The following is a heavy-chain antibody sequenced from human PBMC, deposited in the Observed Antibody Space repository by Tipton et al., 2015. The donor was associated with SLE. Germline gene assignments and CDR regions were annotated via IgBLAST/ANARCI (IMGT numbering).Heavy chain of an antibody. CDR3: ARGWDSSGWPYFDY. V-gene: IGHV3-74*03. D-gene: IGHD6-19*01. Sequence: GSLRLSCAASGFPFTNVWMHWVRQAPGKGLVWVSEISAQGSSTTYADSVKGRFTISRGNAKNSLYLQMNSLRAEDTAVYYCARGWDSSGWPYFDYWGQGTLVTVSS. CDR1: GFPFTNVW. J-gene: IGHJ4*02. CDR2: ISAQGSST.